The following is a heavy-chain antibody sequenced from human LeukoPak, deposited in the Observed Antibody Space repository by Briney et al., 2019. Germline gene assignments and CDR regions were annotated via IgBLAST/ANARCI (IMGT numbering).Heavy chain of an antibody. J-gene: IGHJ4*02. CDR1: GASITDYF. Sequence: SETLSLTCTVSGASITDYFWTWIRQPPGKGLEWIGSIYYSGSTYYNPSLKSRVTISVDTSKNQFSLKLSSVTAADTAVYYCARTLTIAAAGTNYFDYWGQGTLVTVSS. CDR2: IYYSGST. D-gene: IGHD6-13*01. V-gene: IGHV4-59*05. CDR3: ARTLTIAAAGTNYFDY.